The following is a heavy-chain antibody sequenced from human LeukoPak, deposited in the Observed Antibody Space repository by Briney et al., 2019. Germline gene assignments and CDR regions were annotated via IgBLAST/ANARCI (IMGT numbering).Heavy chain of an antibody. J-gene: IGHJ5*02. CDR3: ARDWYCSSSICYTDRNWFDP. D-gene: IGHD2-2*02. Sequence: PGGSLRLSCAASGFXFSDYYISWIREAPGKGLQWVPYISTTSTYTDYADSVRGRFTISRDNAKNLLYLQMNSLRPEDTAVYYCARDWYCSSSICYTDRNWFDPWGQGTLVTVSS. CDR2: ISTTSTYT. V-gene: IGHV3-11*05. CDR1: GFXFSDYY.